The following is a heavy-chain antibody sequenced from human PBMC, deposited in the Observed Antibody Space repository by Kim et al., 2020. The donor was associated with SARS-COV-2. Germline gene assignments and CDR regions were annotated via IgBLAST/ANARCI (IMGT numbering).Heavy chain of an antibody. J-gene: IGHJ5*02. V-gene: IGHV3-20*04. CDR1: GFMFKEYG. CDR3: ARGPDILTGPIDL. Sequence: GGSLRLSCAASGFMFKEYGMTWVRQVPGKGLECVAAITWNGGVTGYADSVKGRFIISRDNAKNFMYLEMNSLRAEDTAFYYCARGPDILTGPIDLWGQGTLLTVSS. D-gene: IGHD3-9*01. CDR2: ITWNGGVT.